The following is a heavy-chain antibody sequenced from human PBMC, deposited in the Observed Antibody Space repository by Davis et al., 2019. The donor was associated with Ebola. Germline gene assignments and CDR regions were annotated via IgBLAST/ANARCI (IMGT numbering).Heavy chain of an antibody. D-gene: IGHD6-13*01. Sequence: GESLKISCAASGFTFSSYSMNWVRQAPGKGLEWVSYINSSSNTIYYADSVKGRFTISRDNAKNSLYLQMNSLRDEDTAVYYCARRGGQQLVNAFDIWGQGTMVTVSS. CDR2: INSSSNTI. CDR1: GFTFSSYS. V-gene: IGHV3-48*02. J-gene: IGHJ3*02. CDR3: ARRGGQQLVNAFDI.